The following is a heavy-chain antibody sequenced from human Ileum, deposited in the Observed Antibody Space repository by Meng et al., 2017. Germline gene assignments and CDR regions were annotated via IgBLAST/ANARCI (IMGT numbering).Heavy chain of an antibody. V-gene: IGHV4-4*02. J-gene: IGHJ4*02. CDR3: ARHIVGPTPGMEY. CDR2: IYQSGST. D-gene: IGHD1-26*01. CDR1: GDSISSSGW. Sequence: QAQAQEWGPGLVKPSGTLSLTCAGSGDSISSSGWWSWVRQPPGKGLEWIGQIYQSGSTNYNPSLKSRVTISIDRSENQLSLKLSSVTAADTAVYYCARHIVGPTPGMEYWGQGTLVTVSS.